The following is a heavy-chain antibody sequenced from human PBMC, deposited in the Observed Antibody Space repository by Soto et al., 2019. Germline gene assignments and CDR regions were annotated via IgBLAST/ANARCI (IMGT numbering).Heavy chain of an antibody. CDR3: ARDKVAAAVNLPDP. CDR1: GGTFSSYT. J-gene: IGHJ5*02. D-gene: IGHD6-13*01. CDR2: IIPILGIA. V-gene: IGHV1-69*08. Sequence: QVQLVQSGAEVKKPGSSVKVSCKASGGTFSSYTISWVRQAPGQGLEWMGRIIPILGIANYAQKFQGRVTITADKSPSTAYMELSSLRSEDTAVYYCARDKVAAAVNLPDPWGQGTLVTVSS.